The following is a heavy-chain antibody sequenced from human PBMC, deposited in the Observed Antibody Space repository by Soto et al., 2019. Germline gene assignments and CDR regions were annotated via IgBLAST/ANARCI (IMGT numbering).Heavy chain of an antibody. CDR2: IWYDGSNK. CDR1: GFTFSSYG. CDR3: ARAVAAAPNWLDP. J-gene: IGHJ5*02. V-gene: IGHV3-33*01. D-gene: IGHD6-13*01. Sequence: PGGSLRLSCAASGFTFSSYGMHWVRQAPGKGLEWVAVIWYDGSNKYYADSVKGRFTISRDNAKNTLYLQMNSLRAEDTAGYYCARAVAAAPNWLDPWGQGTLVTVSS.